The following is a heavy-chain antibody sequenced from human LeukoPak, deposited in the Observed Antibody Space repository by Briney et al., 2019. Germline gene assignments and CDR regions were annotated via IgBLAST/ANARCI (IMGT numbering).Heavy chain of an antibody. CDR1: GGTVSSYA. J-gene: IGHJ6*02. CDR2: IIPIFGTA. CDR3: ARVGIAVAASSGYYYGMDV. Sequence: ASVKVSCKASGGTVSSYAISWVGQAPGQGVEWMGGIIPIFGTANYAQKFQGRVTITADESTSTAYMELSSLRSEDTAVYYCARVGIAVAASSGYYYGMDVWGQGTTVTVSS. D-gene: IGHD6-19*01. V-gene: IGHV1-69*13.